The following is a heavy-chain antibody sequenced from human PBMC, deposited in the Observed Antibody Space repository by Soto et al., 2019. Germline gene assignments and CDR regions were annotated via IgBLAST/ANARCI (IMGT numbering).Heavy chain of an antibody. CDR2: IIPIFGIA. J-gene: IGHJ4*02. CDR1: GGTFSNYA. D-gene: IGHD2-2*01. CDR3: ARQGLRYCGSKRCYANHFDY. V-gene: IGHV1-69*13. Sequence: SVKVSCKASGGTFSNYAVGWVRQAPGQGLEWMGGIIPIFGIANYAQKFQGRVTITADGSTTTAYMELNSLRSDDTAVYFCARQGLRYCGSKRCYANHFDYWGQGTLVTVSS.